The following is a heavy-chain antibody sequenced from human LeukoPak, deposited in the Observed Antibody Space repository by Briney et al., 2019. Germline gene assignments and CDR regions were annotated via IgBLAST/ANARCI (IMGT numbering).Heavy chain of an antibody. Sequence: GASVKVSCKASGYTFTSYGISWVRQAPGQGLEWMGWISAYNGNTNYAQKLQGRVTMTTDTSTSTAYMELRSLRSDDTAVYYCARVVAAAGTRFSGTTQKYNWFDPWGQGTLVTVSS. D-gene: IGHD6-13*01. V-gene: IGHV1-18*01. CDR3: ARVVAAAGTRFSGTTQKYNWFDP. CDR2: ISAYNGNT. CDR1: GYTFTSYG. J-gene: IGHJ5*02.